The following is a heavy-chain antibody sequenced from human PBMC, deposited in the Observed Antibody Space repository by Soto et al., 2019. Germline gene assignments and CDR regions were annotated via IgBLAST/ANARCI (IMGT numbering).Heavy chain of an antibody. CDR3: ARCIDQPKSLYGMDV. Sequence: GESPKISSKGSGYSFTSFCSGWVRQLPGKGLEWMGIIYPGDSDTRYSPSFQGQVTISADKSISTAYLQWSSLKASDTAMYYCARCIDQPKSLYGMDVWGQGTTVTV. CDR2: IYPGDSDT. CDR1: GYSFTSFC. D-gene: IGHD1-26*01. J-gene: IGHJ6*02. V-gene: IGHV5-51*01.